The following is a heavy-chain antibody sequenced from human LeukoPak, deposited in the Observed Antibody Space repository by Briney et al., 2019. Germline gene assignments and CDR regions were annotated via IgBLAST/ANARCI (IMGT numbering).Heavy chain of an antibody. J-gene: IGHJ4*02. Sequence: SETLSLTCTVSGGSISSYYWSWVRQPPGKGLEWIGYISYSGGTNYNPSLKSRVTISVDTSKNQFSLKLSSVTAADTAVYYCARYVWGSYPTFEDYWGQGTLVTVSS. CDR3: ARYVWGSYPTFEDY. D-gene: IGHD3-16*02. CDR1: GGSISSYY. CDR2: ISYSGGT. V-gene: IGHV4-59*01.